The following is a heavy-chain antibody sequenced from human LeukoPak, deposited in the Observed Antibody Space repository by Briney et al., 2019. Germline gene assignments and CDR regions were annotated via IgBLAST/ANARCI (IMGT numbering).Heavy chain of an antibody. D-gene: IGHD5-18*01. V-gene: IGHV3-30*18. CDR3: AKEKGCSYGYWYFDY. CDR1: GFTFSSYG. Sequence: GRSLRLSCAASGFTFSSYGMHWVRQAPGKGLEWVAVISYDGSNKYYADSVKGRFTISRDNSKNTLYLQMNSLRAEDTAVYYCAKEKGCSYGYWYFDYWGQGTLVTVSS. J-gene: IGHJ4*02. CDR2: ISYDGSNK.